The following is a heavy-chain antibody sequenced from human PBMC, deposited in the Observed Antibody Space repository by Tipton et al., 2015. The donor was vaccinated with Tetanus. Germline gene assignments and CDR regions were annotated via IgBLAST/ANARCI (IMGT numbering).Heavy chain of an antibody. CDR1: GFNFGDFN. Sequence: SLRLSCQGSGFNFGDFNMNWIRQTPGKGLQWVSSISGHSTYIHYAESVRGRFSVSRDNAENSLYLQVDSLRAEDTAVYYCVQDADMWGVRKVFDIWGQGTMVTVSS. V-gene: IGHV3-21*01. CDR3: VQDADMWGVRKVFDI. D-gene: IGHD1-14*01. J-gene: IGHJ3*02. CDR2: ISGHSTYI.